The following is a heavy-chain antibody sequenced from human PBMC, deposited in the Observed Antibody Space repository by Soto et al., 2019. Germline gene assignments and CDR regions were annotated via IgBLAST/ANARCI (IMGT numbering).Heavy chain of an antibody. CDR3: AKDRPRLTQQLNGVS. Sequence: QIQLVQSGPEVKKPGASVRVSCKASGYTFSEHGFSWVRQGPGQGLEWLGWISAYTGVTDYAQKLQGRLTLTTDTSTSTAYVELRSLRSDDTAVYYCAKDRPRLTQQLNGVSWGQGTLVTVSS. CDR2: ISAYTGVT. J-gene: IGHJ5*02. V-gene: IGHV1-18*01. CDR1: GYTFSEHG. D-gene: IGHD2-8*01.